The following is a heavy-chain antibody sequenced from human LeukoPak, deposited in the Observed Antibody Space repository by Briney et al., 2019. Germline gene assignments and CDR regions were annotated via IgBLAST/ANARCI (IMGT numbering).Heavy chain of an antibody. J-gene: IGHJ5*02. D-gene: IGHD1-14*01. CDR2: MNPNSGNT. V-gene: IGHV1-8*02. Sequence: ASVKVSCKAFGYTFTSNYMHWVRQATGQGLEWMGWMNPNSGNTGYAQKFQGRVTMTRNTSISTAYMDLSSLRFEDTAVYYCARGRTFDPWGQGTLVTVSS. CDR1: GYTFTSNY. CDR3: ARGRTFDP.